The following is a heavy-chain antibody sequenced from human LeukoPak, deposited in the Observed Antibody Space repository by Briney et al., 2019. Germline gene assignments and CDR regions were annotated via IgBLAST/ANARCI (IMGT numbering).Heavy chain of an antibody. J-gene: IGHJ4*02. CDR2: VHHFGTT. CDR3: ARGKGDLSMIVMIVTAVEFYFDS. Sequence: PSETLSLTCAVSGDSTSDDHWGWIRQPPGMGLEFVGYVHHFGTTNYNPALKSRVTISRDTSKNQVSLKLNSLTAADTAVYYCARGKGDLSMIVMIVTAVEFYFDSWGPGTLVTVSS. V-gene: IGHV4-59*12. D-gene: IGHD3-22*01. CDR1: GDSTSDDH.